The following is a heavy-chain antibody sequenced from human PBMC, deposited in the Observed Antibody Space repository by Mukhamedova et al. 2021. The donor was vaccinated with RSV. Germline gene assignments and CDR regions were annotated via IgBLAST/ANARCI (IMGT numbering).Heavy chain of an antibody. CDR2: INPNSGDT. J-gene: IGHJ4*02. Sequence: GLEWMGWINPNSGDTNYAQKFHVRVTMTRDTSITTAYMELSRLTSDDTAVYYCARRAYTSSSFVGDNWGQGTMVTVSS. D-gene: IGHD3-16*01. CDR3: ARRAYTSSSFVGDN. V-gene: IGHV1-2*02.